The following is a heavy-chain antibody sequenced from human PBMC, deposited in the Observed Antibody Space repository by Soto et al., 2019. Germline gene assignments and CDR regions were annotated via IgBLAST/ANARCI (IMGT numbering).Heavy chain of an antibody. Sequence: SETLSLTCAVSGGSISSSNWWSWVRHPPGKGLEWIGEIYHSGSTNYNPSLKSRVTISVDKSKNQFSLKLSSVTAADTAVYYCARVITGGSGNYYYGMDVWGQGTTVT. CDR3: ARVITGGSGNYYYGMDV. D-gene: IGHD3-10*01. J-gene: IGHJ6*02. CDR1: GGSISSSNW. CDR2: IYHSGST. V-gene: IGHV4-4*02.